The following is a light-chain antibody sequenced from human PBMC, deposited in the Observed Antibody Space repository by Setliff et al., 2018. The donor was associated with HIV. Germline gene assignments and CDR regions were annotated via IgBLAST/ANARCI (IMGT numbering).Light chain of an antibody. Sequence: QSVLTQPASVSGSPGQSITISCTGTSSDVGGYSYVSWYQQHPGRAPKLIIYEVKTRPSGVSSRFSGSKSGNTASLTISGLQAEDEADYYCSSYAITNTLPFGTGTKVTVL. V-gene: IGLV2-14*01. CDR2: EVK. CDR3: SSYAITNTLP. J-gene: IGLJ1*01. CDR1: SSDVGGYSY.